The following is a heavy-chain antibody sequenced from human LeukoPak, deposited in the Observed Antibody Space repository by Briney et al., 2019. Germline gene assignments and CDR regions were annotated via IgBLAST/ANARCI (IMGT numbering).Heavy chain of an antibody. J-gene: IGHJ4*02. CDR2: IYYSGST. CDR3: ARRDITYYDILTGYWVY. V-gene: IGHV4-39*01. CDR1: GGSISSSSYY. Sequence: SETLSLTCTVSGGSISSSSYYWGWIRQPPGKGLEWIGSIYYSGSTYYNPSLTSRVTISVDTSKNQFSLKLSSVTAADTAVYYCARRDITYYDILTGYWVYWGQGTLVTVSS. D-gene: IGHD3-9*01.